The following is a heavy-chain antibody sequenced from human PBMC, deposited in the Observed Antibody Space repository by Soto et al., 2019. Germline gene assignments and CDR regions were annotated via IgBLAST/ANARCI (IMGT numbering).Heavy chain of an antibody. CDR3: PTSSGSPVSPYYYYFMNV. CDR2: IIPIFGTA. Sequence: QVQLVQSGAEVKKPGSSVKVSCKASGGTFSSYAISWVRQAPGQGLEWMGGIIPIFGTANYAQKFQVRVTITADESTSTAYMELSSLRSEDTAVYYSPTSSGSPVSPYYYYFMNVWGQGTTVTVSS. CDR1: GGTFSSYA. J-gene: IGHJ6*02. V-gene: IGHV1-69*12.